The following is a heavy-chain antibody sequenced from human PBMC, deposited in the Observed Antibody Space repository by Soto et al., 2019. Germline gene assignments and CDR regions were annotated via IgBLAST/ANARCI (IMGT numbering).Heavy chain of an antibody. CDR2: INPSGGST. CDR1: GYTFTSYY. CDR3: ARDGGRIGYCTNCVCSNWFDP. D-gene: IGHD2-8*01. Sequence: ASVKVSCKASGYTFTSYYMHWVRQAPGQGLEWMGIINPSGGSTSYAQKFQGRVTMTRDTSTSTVYMELSSLRSEDTAVYYCARDGGRIGYCTNCVCSNWFDPWGQGTLVTVSS. V-gene: IGHV1-46*01. J-gene: IGHJ5*02.